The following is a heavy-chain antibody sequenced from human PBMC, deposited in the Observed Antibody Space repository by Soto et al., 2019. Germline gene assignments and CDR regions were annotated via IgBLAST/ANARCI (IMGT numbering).Heavy chain of an antibody. CDR2: IYNNGHT. D-gene: IGHD6-13*01. CDR1: GGSISSVDYS. Sequence: QVQLQESGPGLVKPSQTLSLTCTVSGGSISSVDYSWTWLRQPPGKGLEWVADIYNNGHTYQASSLKSRLAGSGRPGQGQGSLRLSSGASPDTGVKYFPKGISPEQALSRYLQGHYFDNWGLGTLVTVSS. CDR3: PKGISPEQALSRYLQGHYFDN. V-gene: IGHV4-30-4*01. J-gene: IGHJ4*02.